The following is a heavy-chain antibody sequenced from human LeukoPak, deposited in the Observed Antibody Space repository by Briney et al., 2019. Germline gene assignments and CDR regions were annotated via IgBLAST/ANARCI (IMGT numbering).Heavy chain of an antibody. CDR2: IYYSGST. J-gene: IGHJ4*02. CDR3: ARGPSDYGVTREDY. V-gene: IGHV4-39*01. CDR1: GGSISSSSYY. Sequence: SETLSLTCTVSGGSISSSSYYWGWIRQPPGKGLEWIGSIYYSGSTYYNPSLKSRVTISVDASKNQFSLKLSSVTAADTAVYYCARGPSDYGVTREDYWGQGTLVTVSS. D-gene: IGHD4-17*01.